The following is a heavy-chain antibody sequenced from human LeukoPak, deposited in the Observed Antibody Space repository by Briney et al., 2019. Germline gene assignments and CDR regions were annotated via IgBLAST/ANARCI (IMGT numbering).Heavy chain of an antibody. J-gene: IGHJ6*02. CDR1: GGSISSSSYY. Sequence: PSETLSLTCTVSGGSISSSSYYWGWIRQPPGKGLEWIGSIYYSGSTYYNPSLKSRVTISVDTSKNQFSLKLSSVTAADTAVYYCARGQWELVPEYYYYYGMDVWGQGTTVTVSS. D-gene: IGHD1-26*01. CDR2: IYYSGST. CDR3: ARGQWELVPEYYYYYGMDV. V-gene: IGHV4-39*01.